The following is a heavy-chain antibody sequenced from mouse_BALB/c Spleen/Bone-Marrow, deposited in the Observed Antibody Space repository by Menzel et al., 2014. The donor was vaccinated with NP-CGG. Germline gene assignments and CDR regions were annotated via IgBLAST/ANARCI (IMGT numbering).Heavy chain of an antibody. D-gene: IGHD2-1*01. Sequence: EVHLVESGGGLVQPGGSLKLSCAASGFTFSSYGMSWVRQTPDKRLELVASINSNGGSTYYPDSVKGRFTISRDNAKNTLSLQMGSLKSEDTAMYYCARGNYGNYVDYFDYWGQGTTLTVSS. V-gene: IGHV5-6-3*01. CDR2: INSNGGST. CDR1: GFTFSSYG. J-gene: IGHJ2*01. CDR3: ARGNYGNYVDYFDY.